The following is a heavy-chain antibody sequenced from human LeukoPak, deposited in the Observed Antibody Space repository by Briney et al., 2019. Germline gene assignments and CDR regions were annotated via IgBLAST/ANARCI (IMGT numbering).Heavy chain of an antibody. D-gene: IGHD5-12*01. V-gene: IGHV3-30*03. CDR3: ARANIASWFDP. CDR1: GFTFSNYG. Sequence: GGSLRLSCAASGFTFSNYGMHWVRQAPGKGLEWVAVISYDGSNKYYADSVKGRFTISRDNSKNTLYLQMNSLGAEDTAVYYCARANIASWFDPWGQGTLVTVSS. J-gene: IGHJ5*02. CDR2: ISYDGSNK.